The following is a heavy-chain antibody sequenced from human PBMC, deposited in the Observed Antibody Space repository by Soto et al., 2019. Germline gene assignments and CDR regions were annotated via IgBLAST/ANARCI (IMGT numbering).Heavy chain of an antibody. J-gene: IGHJ4*02. CDR3: ARLASSSSWHIPHFDQ. V-gene: IGHV3-33*01. Sequence: QRGGSLRLSCAASGFIFSSYAMNWVRQAPGKGLEWVAGIWYDGSTKYYGDSVKGRYSISRDNSKNMLDLQMNSLRAEDTAVYYCARLASSSSWHIPHFDQWGQGTLVTVS. D-gene: IGHD6-13*01. CDR2: IWYDGSTK. CDR1: GFIFSSYA.